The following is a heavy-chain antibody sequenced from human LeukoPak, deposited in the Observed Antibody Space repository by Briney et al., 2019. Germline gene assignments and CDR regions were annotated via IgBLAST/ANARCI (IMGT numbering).Heavy chain of an antibody. J-gene: IGHJ4*02. Sequence: SQTLSLTCAVSGGSISSGGYSWSWIRQPRGKGLEWIGYIYHSGSTYYNPSLKSRVTISVDRSKNQFSLKLSSVTAADTAVYYCARGPLNCSGGSCYAPYFDYWGQGTLVTVSS. V-gene: IGHV4-30-2*01. D-gene: IGHD2-15*01. CDR2: IYHSGST. CDR3: ARGPLNCSGGSCYAPYFDY. CDR1: GGSISSGGYS.